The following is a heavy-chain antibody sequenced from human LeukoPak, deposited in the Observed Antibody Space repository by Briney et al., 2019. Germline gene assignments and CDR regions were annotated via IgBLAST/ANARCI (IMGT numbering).Heavy chain of an antibody. J-gene: IGHJ4*02. D-gene: IGHD3-10*01. Sequence: TTSETLSLTCTVSGGSISSSSYYWGWIRQPPGKGLEWIWSIYYSGSTYYNPSLKSRVTISVDTSKNQFSLKLSSVTAADTAVYHCARDLYYYGSGSLADYWGQGTLVTVSS. CDR3: ARDLYYYGSGSLADY. V-gene: IGHV4-39*02. CDR2: IYYSGST. CDR1: GGSISSSSYY.